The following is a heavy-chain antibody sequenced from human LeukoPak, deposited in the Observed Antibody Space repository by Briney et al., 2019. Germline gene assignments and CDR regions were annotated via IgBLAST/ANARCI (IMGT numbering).Heavy chain of an antibody. CDR1: GFTVSSNY. V-gene: IGHV3-49*03. CDR2: IRSKAYGGTT. D-gene: IGHD4-11*01. J-gene: IGHJ4*02. CDR3: TSLNSDYSNYSP. Sequence: GGSLRLSCAASGFTVSSNYMSWFRQAPEKRLEWVGFIRSKAYGGTTEYAASVKGRFTISRDDSKSIAYLQMNSLKTEDTAVYYCTSLNSDYSNYSPWGQGTLVTVSS.